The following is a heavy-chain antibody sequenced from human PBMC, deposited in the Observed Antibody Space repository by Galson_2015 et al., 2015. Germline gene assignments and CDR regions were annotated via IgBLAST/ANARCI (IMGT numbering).Heavy chain of an antibody. CDR2: GNT. Sequence: GNTKYSQKFQGRVTITRDTSASTAYMELSSLRSEDTAVYYCAGGYYGSGTLGYYYGMDVWGQGTTVTVSS. J-gene: IGHJ6*02. CDR3: AGGYYGSGTLGYYYGMDV. D-gene: IGHD3-10*01. V-gene: IGHV1-3*01.